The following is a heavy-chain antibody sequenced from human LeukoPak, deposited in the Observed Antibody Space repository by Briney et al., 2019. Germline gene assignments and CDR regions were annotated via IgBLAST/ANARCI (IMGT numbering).Heavy chain of an antibody. CDR2: INPNSGGT. V-gene: IGHV1-2*02. Sequence: GASVKVSCKASGGTFSSYAISWVRQAPGQGLEWMGWINPNSGGTNYAQKFQGRVTMTRDTSISTAYMELSRLRSDDTAVYYCARVAAGLKYDAFDIWGQGTMVTVSS. CDR1: GGTFSSYA. D-gene: IGHD6-13*01. CDR3: ARVAAGLKYDAFDI. J-gene: IGHJ3*02.